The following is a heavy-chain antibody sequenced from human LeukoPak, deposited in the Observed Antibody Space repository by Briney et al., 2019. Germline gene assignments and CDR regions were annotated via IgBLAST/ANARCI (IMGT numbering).Heavy chain of an antibody. Sequence: PGGSLRLSCAASGFTFSSYSMNWVRQAPGKGLEWVSSISSSSSYIYYADSVKGRFTISRDNAKNSLYLQMNSLRAEDTAVYYCARDRYSYGQYFDYWGQGTLVTVSS. CDR2: ISSSSSYI. CDR3: ARDRYSYGQYFDY. CDR1: GFTFSSYS. J-gene: IGHJ4*02. V-gene: IGHV3-21*01. D-gene: IGHD5-18*01.